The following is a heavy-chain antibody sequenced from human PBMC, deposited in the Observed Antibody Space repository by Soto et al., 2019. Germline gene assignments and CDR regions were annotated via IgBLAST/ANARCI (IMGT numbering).Heavy chain of an antibody. Sequence: QVQLQESGPGLVKPSQTLSLTCTVSGGSISSGGYYWSWIRQHPGKGLEWIGYIYYSGSTYYNPSLKSRVTISVDTSKNQFSLKLSSVTAADTAVYYCAREKREYYGSGTIRLPWFDPWGQGTLVTVSS. CDR1: GGSISSGGYY. J-gene: IGHJ5*02. CDR2: IYYSGST. V-gene: IGHV4-31*03. CDR3: AREKREYYGSGTIRLPWFDP. D-gene: IGHD3-10*01.